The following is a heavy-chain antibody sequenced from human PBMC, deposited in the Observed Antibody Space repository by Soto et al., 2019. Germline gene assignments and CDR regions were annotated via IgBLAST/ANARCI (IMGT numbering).Heavy chain of an antibody. Sequence: GGSLRLSCAASGFTFSSYSMNWVRQAPGKGLEWVSSISSSSSSYIYYADSVKGRFTISRDNAKNSLYLQMNSLRAEDTAVYYCARESRTGDAFDIWGQGTMVTVSS. V-gene: IGHV3-21*01. D-gene: IGHD3-9*01. J-gene: IGHJ3*02. CDR3: ARESRTGDAFDI. CDR2: ISSSSSSYI. CDR1: GFTFSSYS.